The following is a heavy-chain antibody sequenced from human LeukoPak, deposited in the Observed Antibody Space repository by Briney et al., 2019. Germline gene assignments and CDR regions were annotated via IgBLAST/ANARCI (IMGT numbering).Heavy chain of an antibody. J-gene: IGHJ4*02. CDR3: VKDYQVGNSPAFGDY. CDR1: GFTFSSHA. V-gene: IGHV3-23*01. Sequence: GGSLRLSCAASGFTFSSHAMSWVRRAPGKGLEWVSGLIENGATTYYTDSVKGRFTISRDNSRNTMYLQMNSLRVEDTAVYYCVKDYQVGNSPAFGDYWGQGTLVTISS. D-gene: IGHD1-26*01. CDR2: LIENGATT.